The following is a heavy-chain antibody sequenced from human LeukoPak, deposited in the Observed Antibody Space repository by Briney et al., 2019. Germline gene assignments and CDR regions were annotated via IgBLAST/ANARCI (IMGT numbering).Heavy chain of an antibody. CDR1: GGSISSYY. CDR3: ARRRGYCSGGSCTYYFDY. D-gene: IGHD2-15*01. V-gene: IGHV4-59*08. J-gene: IGHJ4*02. CDR2: IYYSGST. Sequence: PSETPSLTCTVSGGSISSYYWSWIRQPPGKGLEWIGYIYYSGSTNYNPSLKSRVTISVDTSKNQFSLKLSSVTAADTAVYYCARRRGYCSGGSCTYYFDYWGQGTLVTVSS.